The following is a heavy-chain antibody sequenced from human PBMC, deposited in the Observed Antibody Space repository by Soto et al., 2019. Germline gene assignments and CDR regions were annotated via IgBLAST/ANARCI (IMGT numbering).Heavy chain of an antibody. CDR2: INAGDGNT. CDR1: GYTFTSYA. D-gene: IGHD2-15*01. CDR3: ARAHSDCSGGSCYSYYYYGMDV. V-gene: IGHV1-3*01. Sequence: ASVKVSCKASGYTFTSYAMHWVRQAPGQRLEWMGKINAGDGNTKYAQKYQGRVTITEDKSTSTAYMELSSLRSEDTAVYYCARAHSDCSGGSCYSYYYYGMDVWGQGTTVTVSS. J-gene: IGHJ6*02.